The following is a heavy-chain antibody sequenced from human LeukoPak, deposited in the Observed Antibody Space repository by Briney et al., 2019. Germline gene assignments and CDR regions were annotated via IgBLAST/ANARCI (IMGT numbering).Heavy chain of an antibody. V-gene: IGHV3-23*01. CDR3: AIMHPYYDGNGYWVQ. CDR1: GFTFSSYA. Sequence: GGSLRLSCAASGFTFSSYAMSWVRQAPGRGLEWVSGINTSGGSTAYADSVKGRFTISRDNPRNTLYMQMNSLRAEDTALYYCAIMHPYYDGNGYWVQWGQGTLVTVSS. D-gene: IGHD3-22*01. CDR2: INTSGGST. J-gene: IGHJ4*02.